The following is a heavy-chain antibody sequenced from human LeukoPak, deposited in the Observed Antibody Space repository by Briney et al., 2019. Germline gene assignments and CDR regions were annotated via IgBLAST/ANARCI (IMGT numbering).Heavy chain of an antibody. V-gene: IGHV3-21*01. CDR1: GFTFSSYS. CDR2: ISSSSSYI. J-gene: IGHJ4*02. CDR3: ARDGEGIAAADPFDY. Sequence: GGSLRLSCAASGFTFSSYSMNWVRQAPGKGLEWVSSISSSSSYIYYADSVKGRFTISRDNAKNSLYLQMNSLRAEDTAVYYCARDGEGIAAADPFDYWGQGTLVTVSS. D-gene: IGHD6-13*01.